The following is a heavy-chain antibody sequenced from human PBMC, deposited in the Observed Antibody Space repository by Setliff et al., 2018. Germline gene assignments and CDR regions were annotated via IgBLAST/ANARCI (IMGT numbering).Heavy chain of an antibody. CDR1: GGSISSGVYY. CDR2: IYYRGDT. Sequence: SETLSLTCTVSGGSISSGVYYWAWIRQPPGKGLEWIGRIYYRGDTYYNASLKSRLTLSVDTSKNQVSLNLGSVTAADTAVYYCARTGTYRYFDYWG. V-gene: IGHV4-39*01. CDR3: ARTGTYRYFDY. D-gene: IGHD1-1*01. J-gene: IGHJ4*01.